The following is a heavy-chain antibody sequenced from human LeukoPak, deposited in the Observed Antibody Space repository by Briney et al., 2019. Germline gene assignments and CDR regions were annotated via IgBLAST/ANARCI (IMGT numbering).Heavy chain of an antibody. D-gene: IGHD3-10*01. V-gene: IGHV1-18*01. Sequence: GASVKVSCKASGYTFTSYGISWVRQAPGQGLEWMGWISAYNGNTNYAQKLQGRVTMTTDTSTSTAYMELRSLRSDDTAVYYCARDINYYGSGSYYTPDYWGQGTLVTVSS. J-gene: IGHJ4*02. CDR2: ISAYNGNT. CDR1: GYTFTSYG. CDR3: ARDINYYGSGSYYTPDY.